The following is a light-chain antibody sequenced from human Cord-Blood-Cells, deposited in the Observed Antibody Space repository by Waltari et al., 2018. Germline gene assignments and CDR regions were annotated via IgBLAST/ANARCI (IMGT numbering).Light chain of an antibody. J-gene: IGKJ1*01. Sequence: DIQMTQSPSSLSASVGDRVTITCRASQSISSYLNWYQQKPGKDPKLLIYAAYSLQSGVPSRFSGSGSGTDFTLTISSLQPADFATYYCQQSYSTPRTFGQGTKVEIK. CDR3: QQSYSTPRT. V-gene: IGKV1-39*01. CDR2: AAY. CDR1: QSISSY.